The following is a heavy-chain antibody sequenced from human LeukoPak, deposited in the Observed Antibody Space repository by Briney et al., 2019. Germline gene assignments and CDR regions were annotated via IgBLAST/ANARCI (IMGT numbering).Heavy chain of an antibody. Sequence: TETPSLVNTVSGGSISSQGMEWIWQPPRYQQERIGYIYYSGSTNYNPSLKSRVTISVDTSKNQFSLKLSSVTAADTAVYYCARSITMVRGVFDYWGQGTLVTVSS. CDR3: ARSITMVRGVFDY. CDR2: IYYSGST. J-gene: IGHJ4*02. V-gene: IGHV4-59*11. CDR1: GGSISSQG. D-gene: IGHD3-10*01.